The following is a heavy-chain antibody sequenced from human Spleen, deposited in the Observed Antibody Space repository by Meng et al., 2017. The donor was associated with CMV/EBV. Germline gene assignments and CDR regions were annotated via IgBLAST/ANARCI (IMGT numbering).Heavy chain of an antibody. CDR2: ISNSGTNI. J-gene: IGHJ6*02. Sequence: GGSLRLSCAASGFTFSSYEMNWVRQAPGKGLEWVSYISNSGTNIYYADSVKGRFTISRDNAKNSLYLQMNSLRAEDTAVYYCARVLGLDYFYCMDVWGQGTTVTVSS. V-gene: IGHV3-48*03. D-gene: IGHD3-16*01. CDR3: ARVLGLDYFYCMDV. CDR1: GFTFSSYE.